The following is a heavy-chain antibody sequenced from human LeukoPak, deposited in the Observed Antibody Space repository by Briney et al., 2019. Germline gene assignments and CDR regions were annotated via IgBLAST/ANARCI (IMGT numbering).Heavy chain of an antibody. CDR3: ARDPPLGSTWYYFDY. CDR1: KFTFSNFA. V-gene: IGHV3-30*04. CDR2: ISYDGSKK. J-gene: IGHJ4*02. D-gene: IGHD6-13*01. Sequence: PGGSLRLSCAASKFTFSNFAMHWVRQAPGKGLEWVALISYDGSKKYYADSVKGRFTISRDNSKNTLGLQMNSLRAEDTAVYYCARDPPLGSTWYYFDYWGQGTLVTVSS.